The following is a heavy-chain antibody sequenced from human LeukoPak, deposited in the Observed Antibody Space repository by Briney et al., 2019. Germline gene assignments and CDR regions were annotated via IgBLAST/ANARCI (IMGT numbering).Heavy chain of an antibody. CDR2: ISGSGGST. CDR1: EFTFSSYA. D-gene: IGHD4-17*01. Sequence: GGSLRLSCAASEFTFSSYAMSWVRQAPGKGLEWVSAISGSGGSTYYADSVKGRFTISRDNSKNTLYLQMNSLRAEDTAVYYCARDYGDYTEGYWGQGTLVTVSS. J-gene: IGHJ4*02. V-gene: IGHV3-23*01. CDR3: ARDYGDYTEGY.